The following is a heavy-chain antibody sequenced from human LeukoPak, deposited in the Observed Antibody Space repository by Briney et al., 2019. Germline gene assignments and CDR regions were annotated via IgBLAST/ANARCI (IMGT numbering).Heavy chain of an antibody. CDR2: INPNSGAT. Sequence: GSVKVSCKASGYTFTGYYMHWVRQAPGQGLEWMGWINPNSGATNYAQKFQGRVTMTRDTSISTAYMELSRLRSDDTAVYYCARDIAAAGTGWFDPWGQGTLVTVSS. CDR1: GYTFTGYY. CDR3: ARDIAAAGTGWFDP. J-gene: IGHJ5*02. D-gene: IGHD6-13*01. V-gene: IGHV1-2*02.